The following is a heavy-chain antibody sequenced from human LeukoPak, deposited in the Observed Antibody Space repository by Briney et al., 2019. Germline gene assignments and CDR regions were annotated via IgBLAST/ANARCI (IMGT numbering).Heavy chain of an antibody. CDR1: GCSISSYY. J-gene: IGHJ6*03. CDR3: ARGVKQWLGTYYYYYMDV. Sequence: SETLSLTCTVSGCSISSYYWSWIRQPPGKGLEWIGYIYYSGSTNYNPSLKSRVTISVDTSKNQFSLKLSSVTAADTAVYYCARGVKQWLGTYYYYYMDVWGKGTTVTVSS. D-gene: IGHD6-19*01. CDR2: IYYSGST. V-gene: IGHV4-59*01.